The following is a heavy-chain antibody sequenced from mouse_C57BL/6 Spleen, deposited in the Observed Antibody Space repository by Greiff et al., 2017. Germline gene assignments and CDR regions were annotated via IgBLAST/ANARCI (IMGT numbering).Heavy chain of an antibody. V-gene: IGHV1-55*01. CDR1: GYTFTSYW. J-gene: IGHJ4*01. CDR3: ARGLLYYGSSDAMDY. D-gene: IGHD1-1*01. Sequence: VQLQQPGAELVKPGASVKMSCKASGYTFTSYWITWVKQRPGQGLEWIGDIYPGSGSTNYNEKFKSKATLTVDTSSSTAYMQLSSLTSEDSAVYYCARGLLYYGSSDAMDYWGQGTSVTVSS. CDR2: IYPGSGST.